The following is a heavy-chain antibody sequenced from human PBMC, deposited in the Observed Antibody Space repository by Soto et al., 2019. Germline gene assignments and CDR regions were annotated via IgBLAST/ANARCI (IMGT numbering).Heavy chain of an antibody. CDR3: ARGQFVVDGTWVSGRYMDV. Sequence: SETLSLTCAVYGGSFSGYYWSWIRQPPGKGLEWIGEINHSGSTNYNPSLKSRVTISVDTSKNQFSLKLSSVTAADTAVYYCARGQFVVDGTWVSGRYMDVWGKGTTVTVSS. CDR1: GGSFSGYY. V-gene: IGHV4-34*01. CDR2: INHSGST. J-gene: IGHJ6*03. D-gene: IGHD2-21*01.